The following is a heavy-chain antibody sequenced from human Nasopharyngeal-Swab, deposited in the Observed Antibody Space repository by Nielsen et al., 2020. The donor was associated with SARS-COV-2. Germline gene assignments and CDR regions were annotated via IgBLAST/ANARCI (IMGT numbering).Heavy chain of an antibody. D-gene: IGHD1-26*01. J-gene: IGHJ3*02. CDR2: ISYDGSNK. CDR1: GITFSSYA. V-gene: IGHV3-30-3*01. Sequence: GESLKISFEASGITFSSYAMHWVRQAPGKGLEWVAVISYDGSNKYYAVSVKGRFTISRANSKNTLYLQMDSLRAEDTAVYYCARPYSGSYFGAFDIWGQGTMVTVSS. CDR3: ARPYSGSYFGAFDI.